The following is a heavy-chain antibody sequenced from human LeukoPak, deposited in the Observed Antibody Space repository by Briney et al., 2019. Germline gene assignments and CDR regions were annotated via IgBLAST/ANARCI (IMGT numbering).Heavy chain of an antibody. Sequence: PSETLSLTCTVSGGSISSSSYYWGWIRQPPGKGLEWIGSIYYSGSTYYNPSLKSRVTISVDTPKNQFSLKLSSVTAADTAVYYCARPHGGEYYSDYWGQGTLVTVSS. D-gene: IGHD3-10*01. CDR2: IYYSGST. CDR1: GGSISSSSYY. V-gene: IGHV4-39*01. CDR3: ARPHGGEYYSDY. J-gene: IGHJ4*02.